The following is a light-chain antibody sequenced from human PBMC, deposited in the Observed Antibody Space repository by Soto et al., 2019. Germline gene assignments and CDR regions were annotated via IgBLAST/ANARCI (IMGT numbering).Light chain of an antibody. CDR1: QSVSSSY. V-gene: IGKV3-20*01. Sequence: EIVLTQSPGTLSFSPGQIATLSCRASQSVSSSYLAGYQQKPGQSPRLLIYGASSRATSITDRFSGSVSGTDFTLTISRLEPEDFAVYYYQQYGSSRFTFGAGTNVDIK. CDR3: QQYGSSRFT. CDR2: GAS. J-gene: IGKJ3*01.